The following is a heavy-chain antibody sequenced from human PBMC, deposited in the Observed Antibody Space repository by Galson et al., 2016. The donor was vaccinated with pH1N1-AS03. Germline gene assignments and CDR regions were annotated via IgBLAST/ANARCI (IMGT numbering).Heavy chain of an antibody. Sequence: SLRLSCAASRLTVSSNYMSWVRQAPGKGLEWVSVIYSGGSAYYADSVKGRFTISRHNSKNTLYLQMNSLRDEDTAVYYCARDGPPQGISVAGSFDFWGQGTLVTVSS. CDR3: ARDGPPQGISVAGSFDF. CDR2: IYSGGSA. V-gene: IGHV3-53*01. D-gene: IGHD6-19*01. J-gene: IGHJ4*02. CDR1: RLTVSSNY.